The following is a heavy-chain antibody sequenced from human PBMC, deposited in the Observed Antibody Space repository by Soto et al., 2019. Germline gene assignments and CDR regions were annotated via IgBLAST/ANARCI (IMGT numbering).Heavy chain of an antibody. CDR2: IIPYYNTL. CDR3: ASGASRWYPYFLDS. Sequence: QAQVVQSGAEVRKPGSSVKLSCKASEGTFNSYAIAWVRQAPGQGLAWMGGIIPYYNTLNYAQKFQDRVTITADDSTNTVYMELSSLRSDDTAVYFCASGASRWYPYFLDSWAKGTLVTVSS. CDR1: EGTFNSYA. D-gene: IGHD6-13*01. J-gene: IGHJ4*02. V-gene: IGHV1-69*01.